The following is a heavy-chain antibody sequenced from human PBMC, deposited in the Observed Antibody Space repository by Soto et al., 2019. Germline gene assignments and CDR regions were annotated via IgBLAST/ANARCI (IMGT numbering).Heavy chain of an antibody. Sequence: PGGSLRLSCAASGFTFSNYGMSWVRQAPGKGLEWVSGISAGGGNTYYADSVKGRFTISRDNSRNTLYLQMNSLRAEDTAVYYCATRADYDISGYYEYYFDYWGQGSMVTFS. J-gene: IGHJ4*02. CDR3: ATRADYDISGYYEYYFDY. CDR2: ISAGGGNT. D-gene: IGHD3-22*01. V-gene: IGHV3-23*01. CDR1: GFTFSNYG.